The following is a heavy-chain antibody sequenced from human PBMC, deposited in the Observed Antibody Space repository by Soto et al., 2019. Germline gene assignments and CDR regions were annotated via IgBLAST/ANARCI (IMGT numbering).Heavy chain of an antibody. V-gene: IGHV1-69*12. CDR1: GGTFSSYA. CDR3: ARNGGPLGSYYYGMDV. D-gene: IGHD3-16*01. J-gene: IGHJ6*02. CDR2: IIPIFGTA. Sequence: QVQLVQSGAEVKKPGSSVKVSCKASGGTFSSYAISWVRQAPGQGLEWMGGIIPIFGTANYAQKFQGRVTITAHXXTXPAYMELSSLRSEDTAVYYCARNGGPLGSYYYGMDVWGQGTTVTVSS.